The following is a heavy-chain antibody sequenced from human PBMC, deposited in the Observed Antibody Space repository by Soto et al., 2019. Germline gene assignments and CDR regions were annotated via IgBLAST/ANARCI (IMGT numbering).Heavy chain of an antibody. V-gene: IGHV4-34*01. D-gene: IGHD3-10*01. Sequence: QVQLQQWGAGLLKPSETLSLTCAVYGGSFSGYQWTWIRQTAGKGLEWIGEINDTGNINYNPSLKSSVTIFIDPPEKQISLKLSSVTAADTAVYYCARGLIVWFGELSRWGGYYYYMDVWGKGTTVTVSS. CDR3: ARGLIVWFGELSRWGGYYYYMDV. CDR2: INDTGNI. CDR1: GGSFSGYQ. J-gene: IGHJ6*03.